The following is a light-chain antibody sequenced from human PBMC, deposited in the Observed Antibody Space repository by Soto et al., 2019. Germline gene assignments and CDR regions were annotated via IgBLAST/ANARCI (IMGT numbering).Light chain of an antibody. Sequence: QSALTQPASVSGSPGQSITISCTGTSSDVGGYNYVSWYQQHPGKAPKLMIYDVSNRPSGVSNRFSGSKSGNTASLTISGLQAEDEADYYCSSYTSSFLFGGGTKLTVL. J-gene: IGLJ2*01. V-gene: IGLV2-14*01. CDR1: SSDVGGYNY. CDR2: DVS. CDR3: SSYTSSFL.